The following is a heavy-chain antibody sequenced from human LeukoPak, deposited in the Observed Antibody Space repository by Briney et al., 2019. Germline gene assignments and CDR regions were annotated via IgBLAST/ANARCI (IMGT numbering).Heavy chain of an antibody. V-gene: IGHV3-74*01. CDR2: VNSDGSII. CDR1: GYTFCKYW. CDR3: AKVGEPTDRGVRGGFDY. D-gene: IGHD3-10*01. Sequence: GGSLILSCAVSGYTFCKYWMHWVPHAPGEGRAWVARVNSDGSIINYADSVKGRITISRDNAKNTMYLKINTLKAEDTAVYYCAKVGEPTDRGVRGGFDYWGQGTLVAVSS. J-gene: IGHJ4*02.